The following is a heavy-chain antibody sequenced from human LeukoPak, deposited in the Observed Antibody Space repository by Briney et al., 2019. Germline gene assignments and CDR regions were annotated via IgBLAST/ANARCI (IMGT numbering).Heavy chain of an antibody. CDR1: GFPSSSYE. V-gene: IGHV3-48*03. D-gene: IGHD2-2*01. CDR2: ISSSGSTI. J-gene: IGHJ5*02. CDR3: ARDRGDIVVGTTNWFDP. Sequence: GGSLRLSCAASGFPSSSYEMNWVRQAPGKGLEWVSYISSSGSTIYYADSVKGRFTISRDNAKNSLYLQMNSLRAEDTAVYYCARDRGDIVVGTTNWFDPWGQGTLVTVSS.